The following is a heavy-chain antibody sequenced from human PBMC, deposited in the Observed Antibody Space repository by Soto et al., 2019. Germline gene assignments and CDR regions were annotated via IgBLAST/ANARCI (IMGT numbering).Heavy chain of an antibody. V-gene: IGHV4-39*02. Sequence: PSETLSLTCTVSGASISSSSYYWGWIRQPPGKRLEWIASISHSGDTYYNPSLRSRLTISVDTSKNHFSLKLSSVTAADAAMYYCATGTRGTTTKVPLDYWGQGTLLTVSS. CDR2: ISHSGDT. J-gene: IGHJ4*02. CDR3: ATGTRGTTTKVPLDY. CDR1: GASISSSSYY. D-gene: IGHD1-1*01.